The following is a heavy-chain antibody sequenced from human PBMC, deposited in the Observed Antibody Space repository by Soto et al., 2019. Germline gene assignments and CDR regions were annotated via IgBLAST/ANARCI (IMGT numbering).Heavy chain of an antibody. Sequence: GGSLRLSCATSGFTFHDYAMSWVRQAPGKGLEWVSAIAFTGSATYYADSVKGRLTTSRDNSKNIVYLQMNSLRVDDTALYYCVKDVETVSLVAFALWGKGTQVPVSS. D-gene: IGHD5-18*01. V-gene: IGHV3-23*01. CDR2: IAFTGSAT. CDR1: GFTFHDYA. CDR3: VKDVETVSLVAFAL. J-gene: IGHJ4*02.